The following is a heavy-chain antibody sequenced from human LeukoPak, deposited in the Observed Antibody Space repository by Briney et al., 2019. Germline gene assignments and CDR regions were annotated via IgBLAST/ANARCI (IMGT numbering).Heavy chain of an antibody. CDR1: GFTVSSNY. V-gene: IGHV3-53*04. Sequence: GGSLRLSCAASGFTVSSNYMSWVRQAPGKGLEWVSVIYSGAASYYADSVKGRFTISRHNSKNTLHLQMDSLRPEDTAVYYCARVGGSSYLRYYFDYWGQGSLVTVSS. CDR3: ARVGGSSYLRYYFDY. J-gene: IGHJ4*02. CDR2: IYSGAAS. D-gene: IGHD2-15*01.